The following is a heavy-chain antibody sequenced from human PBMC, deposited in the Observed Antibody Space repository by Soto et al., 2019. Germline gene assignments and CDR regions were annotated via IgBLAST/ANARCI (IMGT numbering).Heavy chain of an antibody. CDR2: ISGDSNYI. V-gene: IGHV3-21*01. Sequence: GGSLRRSCAASGFSFSCYNMNWVRQAPGKGLELVSSISGDSNYIYYADSVQGRFTISRDNAKNSVYLQMNSLRAEDTAVYYCARVVYFDRSAYGLWGQGTMVTVSS. CDR1: GFSFSCYN. CDR3: ARVVYFDRSAYGL. J-gene: IGHJ3*01. D-gene: IGHD3-22*01.